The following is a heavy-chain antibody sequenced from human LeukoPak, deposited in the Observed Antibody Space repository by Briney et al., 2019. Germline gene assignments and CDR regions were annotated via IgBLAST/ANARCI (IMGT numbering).Heavy chain of an antibody. CDR2: IRYDGSNK. V-gene: IGHV3-30*02. J-gene: IGHJ4*02. Sequence: GGSLRLSCAASGFTFSSYGMHWVRQAPGKGLEWVAFIRYDGSNKYYADSVKGRFTISRDNSKNTLYLQMNSLRAEDTAVYYCAKDRRYYDILTGNGCYDYWGQGTLVTVSS. CDR1: GFTFSSYG. D-gene: IGHD3-9*01. CDR3: AKDRRYYDILTGNGCYDY.